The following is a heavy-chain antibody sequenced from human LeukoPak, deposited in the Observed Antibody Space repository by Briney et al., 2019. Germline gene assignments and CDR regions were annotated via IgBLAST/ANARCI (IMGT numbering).Heavy chain of an antibody. CDR3: ARGFVGTQDAFDI. J-gene: IGHJ3*02. D-gene: IGHD4-23*01. CDR2: MNPNSGNT. CDR1: GYTFTSYD. Sequence: ASVKVSCKASGYTFTSYDINWVRQAPGQGLEWMGWMNPNSGNTGYAQKFQGKVTMTRNTSISTAYMELSSLRSEDTAVYYCARGFVGTQDAFDIWGQGTMVTVSS. V-gene: IGHV1-8*01.